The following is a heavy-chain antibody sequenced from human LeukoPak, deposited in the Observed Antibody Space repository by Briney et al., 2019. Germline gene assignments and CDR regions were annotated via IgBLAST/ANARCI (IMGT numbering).Heavy chain of an antibody. V-gene: IGHV1-8*03. CDR3: ASIAARRDLRPPVP. CDR2: MNPNSGNT. Sequence: ASVKVSCKASGYTFTSYDINWVRQAAGQGLEWMGWMNPNSGNTGYAQKFQGRVTITRNTSISTAYMELNRLRSDDTAIYYCASIAARRDLRPPVPWGQGTLVTVSS. CDR1: GYTFTSYD. J-gene: IGHJ5*02. D-gene: IGHD6-6*01.